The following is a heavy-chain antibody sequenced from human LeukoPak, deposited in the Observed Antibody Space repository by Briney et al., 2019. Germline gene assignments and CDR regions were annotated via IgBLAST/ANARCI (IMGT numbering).Heavy chain of an antibody. CDR3: ATWTLGESCCDAFDI. D-gene: IGHD3-16*01. CDR2: ISSSGSTI. Sequence: GGSLRLSCAASGFTFSDYYMSWIRQAPGKGLEWVSYISSSGSTIYYADSVKGRFTISRDNAKNSLYLQMNSLRAEDTAVYYCATWTLGESCCDAFDIWGQGSMVTVSS. V-gene: IGHV3-11*01. CDR1: GFTFSDYY. J-gene: IGHJ3*02.